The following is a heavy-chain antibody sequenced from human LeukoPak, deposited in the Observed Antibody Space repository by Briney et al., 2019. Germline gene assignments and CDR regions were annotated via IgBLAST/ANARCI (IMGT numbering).Heavy chain of an antibody. V-gene: IGHV4-39*07. J-gene: IGHJ4*02. CDR2: IYYSVTT. Sequence: SETLSLTCTVSGGSISSSDYYWGWIRQPPGKGLEWIGSIYYSVTTYYNPSLKSRVTISVDTSKNQFSLKLSSVTAADTAVYYCARVPARRVVNTPTYFDSWGQGTLVTVSS. D-gene: IGHD2-21*01. CDR1: GGSISSSDYY. CDR3: ARVPARRVVNTPTYFDS.